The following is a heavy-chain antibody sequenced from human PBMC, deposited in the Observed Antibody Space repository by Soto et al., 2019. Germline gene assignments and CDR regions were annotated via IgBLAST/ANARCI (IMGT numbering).Heavy chain of an antibody. CDR2: INHLETT. CDR3: ARGGGSDSFDY. D-gene: IGHD1-26*01. CDR1: GASITFGGYS. Sequence: QLQLHESGSGLVKPSQTLSLTCTVSGASITFGGYSWSWIRKTPGKGLEWIGYINHLETTFYNPSFESRLTLSIDRAKNQFSLKLHSMSAADRAVYFCARGGGSDSFDYWGQGILVTVSS. J-gene: IGHJ4*02. V-gene: IGHV4-30-2*01.